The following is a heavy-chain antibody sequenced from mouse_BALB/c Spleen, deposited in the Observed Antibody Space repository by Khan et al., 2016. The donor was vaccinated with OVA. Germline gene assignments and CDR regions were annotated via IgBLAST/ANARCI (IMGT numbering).Heavy chain of an antibody. CDR2: ISYSGST. CDR3: ARGNYYGYAMDY. Sequence: EVQLQESGPGLVKPSQSLSLTCTVTGYSITSNYAWNWIRQFPGNKLEWMGYISYSGSTNYNPSLKSRLSITRDTSKNQFFLQLNSVTTEDTATYYCARGNYYGYAMDYWGQGTSITVSS. D-gene: IGHD1-1*01. J-gene: IGHJ4*01. CDR1: GYSITSNYA. V-gene: IGHV3-2*02.